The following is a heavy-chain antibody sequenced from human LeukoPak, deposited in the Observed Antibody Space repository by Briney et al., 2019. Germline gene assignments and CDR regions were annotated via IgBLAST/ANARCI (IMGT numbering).Heavy chain of an antibody. CDR2: IKEDGTVK. J-gene: IGHJ3*02. D-gene: IGHD3-16*01. Sequence: PGGSLRLSCAASGFTFSSYAMSWVRQAPGKGLEWVANIKEDGTVKQYVDSVKGRFTISRDNAKNSLYLQMNSLRVEDTAVYYCSGGNVFDIWGQGTLVTVSS. CDR3: SGGNVFDI. V-gene: IGHV3-7*01. CDR1: GFTFSSYA.